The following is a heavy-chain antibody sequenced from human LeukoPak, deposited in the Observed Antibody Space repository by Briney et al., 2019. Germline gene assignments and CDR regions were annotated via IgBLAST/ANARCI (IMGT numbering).Heavy chain of an antibody. Sequence: SETLSLTCTVSGGSISSYYWSWIRQPPGKGLEWIGSIYYSGSTYYNPSLKSRVTISVDTSKNHFSLKLSSVTAAGTAVYYCARYCSSTSCYEKPYGMDVWGQGTTVTVSS. CDR1: GGSISSYY. J-gene: IGHJ6*02. V-gene: IGHV4-59*05. CDR3: ARYCSSTSCYEKPYGMDV. D-gene: IGHD2-2*01. CDR2: IYYSGST.